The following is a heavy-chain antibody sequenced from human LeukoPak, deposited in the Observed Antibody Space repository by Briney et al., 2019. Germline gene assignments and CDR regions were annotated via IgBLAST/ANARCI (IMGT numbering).Heavy chain of an antibody. Sequence: GGSLRLSCAASGYTFSSYGMHWVRQAPGKGLKWVAVISYDGSNKYYADSVKGRFTISRDNSKNTLYLQMNSLRAEDTAVYYCAKDTRLYSITMTGDYWGQGTLVTVSS. V-gene: IGHV3-30*18. CDR3: AKDTRLYSITMTGDY. CDR1: GYTFSSYG. CDR2: ISYDGSNK. J-gene: IGHJ4*02. D-gene: IGHD3-22*01.